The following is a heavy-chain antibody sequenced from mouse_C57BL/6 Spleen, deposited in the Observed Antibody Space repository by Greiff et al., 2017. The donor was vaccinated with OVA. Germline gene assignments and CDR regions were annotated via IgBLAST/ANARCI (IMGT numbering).Heavy chain of an antibody. D-gene: IGHD1-1*01. CDR3: ARRGGSSYEEVDY. V-gene: IGHV1-20*01. J-gene: IGHJ2*01. Sequence: EVQLQQSGPELVKPGDSVKISCKASGYSFTGYFMNWVMQSHGKSLEWIGRINPYNGDTFYNQKFKGKATLTVDKSSSTAHMELRSLTSEDSAVYYCARRGGSSYEEVDYWGQGTTLTVSS. CDR2: INPYNGDT. CDR1: GYSFTGYF.